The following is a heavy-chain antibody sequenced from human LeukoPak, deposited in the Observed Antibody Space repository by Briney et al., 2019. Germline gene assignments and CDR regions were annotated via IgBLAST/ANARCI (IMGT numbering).Heavy chain of an antibody. J-gene: IGHJ4*02. CDR2: IYYSGST. CDR1: GGSISSYY. D-gene: IGHD6-19*01. V-gene: IGHV4-59*01. Sequence: SETLSLTCTVSGGSISSYYWSWIRQPPGKGLEWIGYIYYSGSTNYNPSLKSRVTISVDTSKNQFSLKLSSMTAADTAVYYCARRWLAIGHFDYWGQGTLVTVSS. CDR3: ARRWLAIGHFDY.